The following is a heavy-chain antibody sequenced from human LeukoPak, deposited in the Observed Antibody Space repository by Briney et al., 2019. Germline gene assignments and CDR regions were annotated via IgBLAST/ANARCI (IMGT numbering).Heavy chain of an antibody. CDR2: VFYSGST. CDR3: ARAGITWPHYYFDY. V-gene: IGHV4-39*01. J-gene: IGHJ4*02. Sequence: TSETLSLTCSVSGDSISSSSHYWAWIRLPPGKALEWIGHVFYSGSTEYNPSLRSRVTISVDRSKNQFSLKLSSVTAADTAVYCCARAGITWPHYYFDYWGQGTLVTVSS. CDR1: GDSISSSSHY.